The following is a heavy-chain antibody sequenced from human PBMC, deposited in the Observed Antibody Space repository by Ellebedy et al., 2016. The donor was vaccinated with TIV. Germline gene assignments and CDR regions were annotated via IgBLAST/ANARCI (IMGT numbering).Heavy chain of an antibody. V-gene: IGHV3-66*01. Sequence: GGSLRLSCAASGIIVSSNYMNWVRQAPGKGLEWVSLIYSDGSTYYADSVKGRFTFSRDISKNTLYLQMDSLRVEDTAVYYCARDPLTVTPEGVYYYGLDVWGQGTTVTVSS. CDR2: IYSDGST. CDR3: ARDPLTVTPEGVYYYGLDV. CDR1: GIIVSSNY. D-gene: IGHD3-16*01. J-gene: IGHJ6*02.